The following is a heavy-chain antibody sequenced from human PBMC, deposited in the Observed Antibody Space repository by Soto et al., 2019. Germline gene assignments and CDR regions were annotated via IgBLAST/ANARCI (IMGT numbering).Heavy chain of an antibody. J-gene: IGHJ5*02. CDR1: GDSISGGGYY. CDR3: AKDPLYGCFDP. Sequence: SETLSLTCTVSGDSISGGGYYWSWIRQHPGKGLEWIGFISDSGTTYYNPSLKSRVTISVDTSRNQFSLNLNSVTAADTAVYYCAKDPLYGCFDPWGQGTLVAVSS. V-gene: IGHV4-31*03. CDR2: ISDSGTT. D-gene: IGHD2-2*02.